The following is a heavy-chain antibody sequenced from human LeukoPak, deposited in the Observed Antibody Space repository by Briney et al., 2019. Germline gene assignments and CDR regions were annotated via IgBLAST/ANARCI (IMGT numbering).Heavy chain of an antibody. D-gene: IGHD3-3*01. CDR3: ARYDFWSGYDYYYMGV. CDR2: INPSGGST. CDR1: GYTFTSYY. V-gene: IGHV1-46*01. J-gene: IGHJ6*03. Sequence: GASVKVSCKASGYTFTSYYMHWVRQAPGQGLEWMGIINPSGGSTSYAQKFQGRVTITADKSTSTAYMELSSLRSEDTAVYYCARYDFWSGYDYYYMGVWGKGTTVTVSS.